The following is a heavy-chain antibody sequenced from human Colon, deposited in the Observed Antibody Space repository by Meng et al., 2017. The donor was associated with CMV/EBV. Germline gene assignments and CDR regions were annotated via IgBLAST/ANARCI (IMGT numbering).Heavy chain of an antibody. D-gene: IGHD2-21*02. Sequence: GGSLRLSCVASGFSVSRYYISWVRQGPGKGLEWVSVIYDTGRTYYADSVKGRFTVSRDESKNTVFLQMNNLGTEDTAVYYCARNRLECGGDCYFADSWGQGTLVTVSS. J-gene: IGHJ5*02. V-gene: IGHV3-66*01. CDR2: IYDTGRT. CDR1: GFSVSRYY. CDR3: ARNRLECGGDCYFADS.